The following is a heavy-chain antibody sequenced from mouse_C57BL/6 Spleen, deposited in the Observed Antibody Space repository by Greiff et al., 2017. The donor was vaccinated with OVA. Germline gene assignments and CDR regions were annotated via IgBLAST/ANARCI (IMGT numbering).Heavy chain of an antibody. Sequence: ESGPGLVKPSQSLSLTCSVTGYSITSGYYWNWIRQFPGNKLEWMGYISYDGSNNYNPSLKNRISITRDTSTNQFFLKLNSVTTEDTATYDCARGGAWDYWGQGTTLTVSS. CDR3: ARGGAWDY. CDR1: GYSITSGYY. J-gene: IGHJ2*01. CDR2: ISYDGSN. V-gene: IGHV3-6*01.